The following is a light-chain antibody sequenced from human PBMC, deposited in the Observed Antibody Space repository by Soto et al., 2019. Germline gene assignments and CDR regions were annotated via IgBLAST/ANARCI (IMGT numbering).Light chain of an antibody. V-gene: IGKV1-27*01. J-gene: IGKJ1*01. CDR3: QKYNSAPCT. CDR1: QGISNY. Sequence: DIQMTQSPSSLSASVGDRVTITCRARQGISNYLAWYQKKPGKVPKLLIYAASTLQSGVPSRFSGSGSATDFTLTISSLQPEDIAAYYCQKYNSAPCTFGQGTKVEIK. CDR2: AAS.